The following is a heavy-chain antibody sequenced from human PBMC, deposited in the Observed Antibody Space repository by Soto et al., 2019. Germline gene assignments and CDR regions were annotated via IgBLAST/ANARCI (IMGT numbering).Heavy chain of an antibody. J-gene: IGHJ4*02. D-gene: IGHD3-22*01. CDR3: ATSSEDYYDSSGYPY. Sequence: SETLSLTCTVSGDSISSYYWSWIRQPPGKGLEWIGSIYYSGSTYYNPSLKSRVTISVDTSKNQFSLKLSSVTAADTAVYYCATSSEDYYDSSGYPYWGQGTLVTVSS. V-gene: IGHV4-59*05. CDR2: IYYSGST. CDR1: GDSISSYY.